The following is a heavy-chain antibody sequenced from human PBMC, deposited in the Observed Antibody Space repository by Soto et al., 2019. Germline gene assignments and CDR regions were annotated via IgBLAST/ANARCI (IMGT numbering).Heavy chain of an antibody. Sequence: PSETLSLTCTVSGGSISSYYWSWIRQPPGKGLEWIGYIYYSGSTNYNPSLKSRVTISVDTSKNQFSLKLSSVTAADTAVYYCAREAITYYYDSSGPGWFDPWGQGTLVTVSS. CDR3: AREAITYYYDSSGPGWFDP. D-gene: IGHD3-22*01. CDR1: GGSISSYY. CDR2: IYYSGST. J-gene: IGHJ5*02. V-gene: IGHV4-59*01.